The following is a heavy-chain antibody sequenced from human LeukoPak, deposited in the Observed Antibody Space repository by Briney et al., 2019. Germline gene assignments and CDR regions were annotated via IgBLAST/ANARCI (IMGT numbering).Heavy chain of an antibody. CDR3: ARVRGVWYYFDY. Sequence: SQTLSLTCAVSGGSISSGGYYWSWIRQHPGKGLEWIGYIYYSGSTYYNPSLKSRVTISVDTSKNQFSLKLSSVTAADTAVYYCARVRGVWYYFDYWGQGTLVTVSS. J-gene: IGHJ4*02. CDR1: GGSISSGGYY. D-gene: IGHD3-10*01. CDR2: IYYSGST. V-gene: IGHV4-31*11.